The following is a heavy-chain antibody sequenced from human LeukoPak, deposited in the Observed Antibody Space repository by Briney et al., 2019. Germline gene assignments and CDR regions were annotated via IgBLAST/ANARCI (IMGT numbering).Heavy chain of an antibody. CDR2: ISSSSSYI. D-gene: IGHD4-17*01. V-gene: IGHV3-21*01. Sequence: GGSLRLSCAASGFTFSSYSMNWVRQAPGKGLEWVSSISSSSSYIYYADSVKGRFTISRDNAKNSLYLQMNSLRAEDTAVYYCARDPSGDYFSGYWGQGTLVTVSS. CDR3: ARDPSGDYFSGY. J-gene: IGHJ4*02. CDR1: GFTFSSYS.